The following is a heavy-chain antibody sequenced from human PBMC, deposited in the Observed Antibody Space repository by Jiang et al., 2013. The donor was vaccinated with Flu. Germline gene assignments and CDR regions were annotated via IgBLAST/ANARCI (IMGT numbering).Heavy chain of an antibody. V-gene: IGHV3-53*01. D-gene: IGHD5-24*01. CDR2: IYSGGST. J-gene: IGHJ4*02. CDR3: ASTPRWLQFGY. CDR1: GFTVSSNY. Sequence: QLLESGGGLIQPGGSLRLSCAASGFTVSSNYMSWVRQAPGKGLEWVSVIYSGGSTYYADSVKGRFTISRDNSKNTLYLQMNSLRAEDTAVYYCASTPRWLQFGYWGQGTLVTVSS.